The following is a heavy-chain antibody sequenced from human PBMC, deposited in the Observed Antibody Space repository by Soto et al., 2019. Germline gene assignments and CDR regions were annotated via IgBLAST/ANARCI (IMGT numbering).Heavy chain of an antibody. CDR1: GFTFRKYV. CDR3: AKVQGFLEWIPQGGLDV. Sequence: EVQLLESGGGLAQPGGSLRLSCEVSGFTFRKYVMTWVRQAPGKGLEWVSSLSSTGGSTYYADSVKGRFTVSRDNSKNTLVLQMNSLRAEDTAIYYCAKVQGFLEWIPQGGLDVWGPGTTVAVSS. CDR2: LSSTGGST. J-gene: IGHJ6*02. D-gene: IGHD3-3*01. V-gene: IGHV3-23*01.